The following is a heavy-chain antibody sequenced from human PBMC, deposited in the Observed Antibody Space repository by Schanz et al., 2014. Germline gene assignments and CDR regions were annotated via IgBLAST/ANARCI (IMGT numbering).Heavy chain of an antibody. Sequence: EVHLLESGGALVQPGGSLRLSCAASGFTFSRYAMHWVRQAPGKGLEWVSDISDSGDSTHYADTVKGRFTISRDNAKNSLFLQMNSLSAEDTAVYYCARDGDLDYWGQGTLVNVSS. CDR3: ARDGDLDY. CDR2: ISDSGDST. CDR1: GFTFSRYA. J-gene: IGHJ4*02. V-gene: IGHV3-48*03.